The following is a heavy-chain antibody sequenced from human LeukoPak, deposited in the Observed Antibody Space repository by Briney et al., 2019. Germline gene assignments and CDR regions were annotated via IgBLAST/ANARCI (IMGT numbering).Heavy chain of an antibody. CDR1: GGSLNGHY. Sequence: SETLSLTCAVYGGSLNGHYWSWLRQSPGKGGEWIGEINHSGSTNYNPSLKSRVTISVDTSKNQFSLKLSSVTAADTAVYYCVYSSSWYTARVEHWGQGTLVTVSS. CDR2: INHSGST. J-gene: IGHJ5*02. V-gene: IGHV4-34*01. CDR3: VYSSSWYTARVEH. D-gene: IGHD6-13*01.